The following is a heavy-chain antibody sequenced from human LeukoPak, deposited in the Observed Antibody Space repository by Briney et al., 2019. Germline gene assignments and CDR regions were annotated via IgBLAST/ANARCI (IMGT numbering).Heavy chain of an antibody. CDR3: ARALHCSSTSCYPFYDFWSGYLDAFDI. CDR2: INPNSGGT. V-gene: IGHV1-2*02. J-gene: IGHJ3*02. D-gene: IGHD2-2*01. CDR1: GYTFTGYY. Sequence: GASVKVSCKASGYTFTGYYMHWVRQAPGQGLEWMGWINPNSGGTNYAQKFQGRVTMTRDTSISTAYMELSRLRSDDTAVYYCARALHCSSTSCYPFYDFWSGYLDAFDIWGQGTMVTVSS.